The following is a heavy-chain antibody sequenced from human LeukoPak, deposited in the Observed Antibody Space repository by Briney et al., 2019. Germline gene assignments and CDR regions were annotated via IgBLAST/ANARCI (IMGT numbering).Heavy chain of an antibody. CDR3: ATTLNIATPGHL. CDR1: GFTFSDYY. CDR2: ISPGGDNI. D-gene: IGHD6-13*01. Sequence: GGSLRLSCAASGFTFSDYYMSWIRQAPGKGLEWVAYISPGGDNIYYADSAKGRFTISRDNAKNSVYLQMSSLRAEDTGVYYCATTLNIATPGHLWGQGALVTVSS. V-gene: IGHV3-11*01. J-gene: IGHJ4*02.